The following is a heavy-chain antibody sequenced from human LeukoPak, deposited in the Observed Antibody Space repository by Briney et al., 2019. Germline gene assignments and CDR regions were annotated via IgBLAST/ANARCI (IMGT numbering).Heavy chain of an antibody. D-gene: IGHD4-17*01. V-gene: IGHV1-8*01. CDR3: ARGSYGDLYNY. Sequence: ASVNVSCKASGYTFTSYDIHWVRQASGRGRAGVGWMNPNSGNTGYAQKFQGRVTMTRNTSISTAYMELSSLRSEDTAVYYCARGSYGDLYNYWGQGTLVTVSS. J-gene: IGHJ4*02. CDR1: GYTFTSYD. CDR2: MNPNSGNT.